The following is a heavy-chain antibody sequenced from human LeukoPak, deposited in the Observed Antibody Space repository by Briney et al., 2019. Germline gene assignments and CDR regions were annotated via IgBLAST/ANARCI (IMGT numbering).Heavy chain of an antibody. CDR3: ASLYSGSYKSPRDAFDI. CDR1: GYTLTSYY. CDR2: INPSGGST. Sequence: ASVKVSCKASGYTLTSYYMHWVRQAPGQGLEWMGIINPSGGSTSYAQKFQGRVTMTRDTYTRTVYMELSSLRSEDTAVYYCASLYSGSYKSPRDAFDIWGQGTMVTVSS. V-gene: IGHV1-46*01. D-gene: IGHD1-26*01. J-gene: IGHJ3*02.